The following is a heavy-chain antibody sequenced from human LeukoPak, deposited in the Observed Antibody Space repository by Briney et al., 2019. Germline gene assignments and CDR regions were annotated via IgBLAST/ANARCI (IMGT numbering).Heavy chain of an antibody. CDR1: GYDFIDYY. V-gene: IGHV1-2*02. Sequence: ASVKVSCKASGYDFIDYYIHWVRQAPGQELEWMGWINPKRNATRYAQHFQGRVTLTRETSITTAYMELKRLKSDDTAVCFCAREYGTGTNFWAGFDPWGQGTLVTVSS. J-gene: IGHJ5*02. CDR2: INPKRNAT. D-gene: IGHD3/OR15-3a*01. CDR3: AREYGTGTNFWAGFDP.